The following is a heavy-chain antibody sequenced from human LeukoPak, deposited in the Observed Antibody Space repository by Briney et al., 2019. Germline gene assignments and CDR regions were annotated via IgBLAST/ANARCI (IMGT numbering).Heavy chain of an antibody. D-gene: IGHD5-18*01. CDR3: ARDKRHSYGRYFDH. J-gene: IGHJ4*02. CDR1: GDSISTYH. CDR2: MQSSGNS. V-gene: IGHV4-59*01. Sequence: NPSETLSLTCSVSGDSISTYHWNWIRKSPGKGLEWIAFMQSSGNSNYNPSLKSRVTIFVDTSKNQFVLNLRSVTAADTGVYYCARDKRHSYGRYFDHWGQGMLVTVSS.